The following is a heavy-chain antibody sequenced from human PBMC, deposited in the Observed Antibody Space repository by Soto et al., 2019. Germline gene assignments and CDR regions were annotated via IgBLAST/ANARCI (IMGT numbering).Heavy chain of an antibody. V-gene: IGHV1-69*01. CDR3: AASARDVLGYDYKDTEGLDI. CDR1: GGTFSNFA. CDR2: IIPLFNVA. D-gene: IGHD4-4*01. Sequence: QVQLVQSGPEVKKPGSSVKVSCEASGGTFSNFAVNWVRQAPGQGLEWVGGIIPLFNVAKYAQKFEGRVTIVADDSTSTAYMDSSSLRSDDTAVYYCAASARDVLGYDYKDTEGLDIWGQGTMVTVSS. J-gene: IGHJ3*02.